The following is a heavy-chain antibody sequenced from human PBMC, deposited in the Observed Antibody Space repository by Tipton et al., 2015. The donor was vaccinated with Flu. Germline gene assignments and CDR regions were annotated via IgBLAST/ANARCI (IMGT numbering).Heavy chain of an antibody. CDR2: IYTSGST. Sequence: TLSLTCTVPGGSISSGSYYWSWIRQPAGKGLEWIGRIYTSGSTNYNPSLKSRVTISVDTSKNQFPLKLSSVTAADTAVYYCARYYYDSSGYPQGAYYFDYWGQGTLVTVSS. V-gene: IGHV4-61*02. J-gene: IGHJ4*02. CDR1: GGSISSGSYY. D-gene: IGHD3-22*01. CDR3: ARYYYDSSGYPQGAYYFDY.